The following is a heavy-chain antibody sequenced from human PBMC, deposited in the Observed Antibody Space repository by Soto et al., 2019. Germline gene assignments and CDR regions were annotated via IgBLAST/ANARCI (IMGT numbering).Heavy chain of an antibody. CDR1: GFTFTSYA. D-gene: IGHD5-18*01. J-gene: IGHJ6*02. CDR3: AKGDTTMITDYYAMDV. V-gene: IGHV3-23*01. CDR2: ISGGGGSE. Sequence: PGGSLRLSCAVSGFTFTSYAMTWVRQAPGKGLEWVSAISGGGGSEFYADSVKGRFTISRDNSKNTLYLQMKSLRAEDTALYYCAKGDTTMITDYYAMDVWGQGTTVTVSS.